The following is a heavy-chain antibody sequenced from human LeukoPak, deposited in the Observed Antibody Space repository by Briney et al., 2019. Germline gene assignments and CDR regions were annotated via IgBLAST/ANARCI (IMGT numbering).Heavy chain of an antibody. V-gene: IGHV4-39*07. Sequence: PSETLSLTCTVSGGSISSSSYYWGWIRQPPGKGLEWIGSIYYSGSTYYNPSLKSRVTISVDTSKNQFSLKLSSVTAADTAVYYCARAQRAYCGGDCSADAFDIWGQGTMVTVSS. D-gene: IGHD2-21*01. CDR2: IYYSGST. CDR3: ARAQRAYCGGDCSADAFDI. J-gene: IGHJ3*02. CDR1: GGSISSSSYY.